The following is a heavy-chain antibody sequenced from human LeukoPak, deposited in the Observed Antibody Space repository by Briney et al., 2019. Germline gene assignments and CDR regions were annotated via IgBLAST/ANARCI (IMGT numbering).Heavy chain of an antibody. CDR2: INQDGSEK. D-gene: IGHD6-19*01. J-gene: IGHJ4*02. CDR1: GFTFSSYW. Sequence: PGGSLRLSCAASGFTFSSYWMSWVRQAPGKGLEWVANINQDGSEKYYVDSVKGRFTISRDNAKNSLYLQMNSLRAEDTAVYYCARELMRIAVAGGDYWGQGTLVTVSS. CDR3: ARELMRIAVAGGDY. V-gene: IGHV3-7*01.